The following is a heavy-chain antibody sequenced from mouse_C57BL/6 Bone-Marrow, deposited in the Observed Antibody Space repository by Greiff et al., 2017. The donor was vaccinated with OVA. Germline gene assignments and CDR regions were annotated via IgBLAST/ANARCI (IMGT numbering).Heavy chain of an antibody. CDR3: VRRVYYYGSSFYYAMDY. J-gene: IGHJ4*01. Sequence: DVMLVESGGGLVQPKGSLKLSCAASGFSFNTYAMNWVRQAPGKGLEWVARIRSKSNNYATYYADSVKDRFTISRDDSESMLYLQMNNLKTEDTAMYYCVRRVYYYGSSFYYAMDYWGQGTSVTVSS. V-gene: IGHV10-1*01. CDR2: IRSKSNNYAT. D-gene: IGHD1-1*01. CDR1: GFSFNTYA.